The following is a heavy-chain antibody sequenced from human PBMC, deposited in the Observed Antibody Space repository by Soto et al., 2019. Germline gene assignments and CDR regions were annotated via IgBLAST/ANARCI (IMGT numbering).Heavy chain of an antibody. V-gene: IGHV4-31*03. CDR2: IYYTGST. J-gene: IGHJ5*02. Sequence: QVQLQESGPGLVKPSQTLSLTCTVSGGSLTSGPYYWSWIRQHPGKGLEWIGYIYYTGSTYCNPSLESRITMSVDTSKNQFSLKLRSVTAADTAVYYCARLFGDYVGWFDPWGQGTLVTVSS. D-gene: IGHD4-17*01. CDR1: GGSLTSGPYY. CDR3: ARLFGDYVGWFDP.